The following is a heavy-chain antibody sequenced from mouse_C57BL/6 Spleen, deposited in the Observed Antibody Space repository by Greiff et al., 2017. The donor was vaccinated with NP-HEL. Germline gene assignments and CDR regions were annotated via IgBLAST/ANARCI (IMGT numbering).Heavy chain of an antibody. CDR1: GYAFSSYW. D-gene: IGHD2-3*01. CDR2: IYPGDGDT. V-gene: IGHV1-80*01. Sequence: QVQLQQSGAELVKPGASVKISCKASGYAFSSYWMNWVKQRPGKGLEWIGQIYPGDGDTNYNGKFKGKATLTADKSSSTAYMQLSSLTSEDSAVXCCARSPPYDYYAMDYWGQGPSVTVSS. J-gene: IGHJ4*01. CDR3: ARSPPYDYYAMDY.